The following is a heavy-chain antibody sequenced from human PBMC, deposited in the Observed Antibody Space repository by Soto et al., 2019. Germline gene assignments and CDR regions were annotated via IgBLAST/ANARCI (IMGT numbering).Heavy chain of an antibody. CDR3: TRPHYYDSSGHDY. D-gene: IGHD3-22*01. CDR2: IRSKANSYAT. V-gene: IGHV3-73*02. Sequence: EVQLVESGGGLVQPGGSLKLSCAASGFTFSGSAMHWVRQASGKGLEWVGRIRSKANSYATAYAASVKGRFTISRDDSKNTAYLQMNSLKTEXXXXYYCTRPHYYDSSGHDYWGQGTLVTVS. J-gene: IGHJ4*02. CDR1: GFTFSGSA.